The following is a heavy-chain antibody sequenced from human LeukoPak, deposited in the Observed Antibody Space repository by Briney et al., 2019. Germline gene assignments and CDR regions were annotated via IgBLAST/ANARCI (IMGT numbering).Heavy chain of an antibody. V-gene: IGHV4-34*01. Sequence: PSETLSLTCAVYGGSFSGYYWSWIRQPPGKGLEWIGEINHSGSTNYNPSLKSRVTISVDTSKNQFSLKLSSVTAADTAVYYCAGGLNYDFWSGYVDYWGQGTLVTVSS. D-gene: IGHD3-3*01. CDR3: AGGLNYDFWSGYVDY. J-gene: IGHJ4*02. CDR2: INHSGST. CDR1: GGSFSGYY.